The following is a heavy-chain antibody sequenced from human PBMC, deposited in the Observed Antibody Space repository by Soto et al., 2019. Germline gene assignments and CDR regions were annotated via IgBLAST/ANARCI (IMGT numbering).Heavy chain of an antibody. J-gene: IGHJ4*02. Sequence: QVQLVQSGAEVKKPGSSVKVSCQASGGTFSGYALTWVRQAPGQGLEWMGEFVPLFGSTNYAQKFTGRITIIADESTSTGYMELSTLRSEDTAVYYCATHSLGTSSPAYFDNWGQGTGVTVSS. CDR3: ATHSLGTSSPAYFDN. D-gene: IGHD2-15*01. CDR2: FVPLFGST. CDR1: GGTFSGYA. V-gene: IGHV1-69*01.